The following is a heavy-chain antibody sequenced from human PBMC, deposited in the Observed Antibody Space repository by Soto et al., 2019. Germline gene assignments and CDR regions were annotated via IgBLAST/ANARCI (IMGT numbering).Heavy chain of an antibody. CDR2: INPNSGGT. J-gene: IGHJ4*02. Sequence: ASVKVSCKASGYTFTGYYMHWVRQAPGQGLEWMGWINPNSGGTNYAQKFQGWVTMTRDTSISTAYMELSRLRSDDTAVYYCARAEYDSSGYYHFDYWGQGTLVTVSS. CDR1: GYTFTGYY. V-gene: IGHV1-2*04. CDR3: ARAEYDSSGYYHFDY. D-gene: IGHD3-22*01.